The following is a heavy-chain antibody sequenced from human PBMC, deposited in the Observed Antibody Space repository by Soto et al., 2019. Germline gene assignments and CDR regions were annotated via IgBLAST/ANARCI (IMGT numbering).Heavy chain of an antibody. CDR2: INAGNGNT. J-gene: IGHJ5*02. CDR1: GYTFTSYA. CDR3: ARGLWTTNWFDP. V-gene: IGHV1-3*01. Sequence: GTSVKVTCKASGYTFTSYAMQWVRQAPGQRLEWMGWINAGNGNTKYSQKFQGRVTITRDTSASTAYMELSSLRSEDTAVYYCARGLWTTNWFDPWGQGTLVTVSS. D-gene: IGHD4-17*01.